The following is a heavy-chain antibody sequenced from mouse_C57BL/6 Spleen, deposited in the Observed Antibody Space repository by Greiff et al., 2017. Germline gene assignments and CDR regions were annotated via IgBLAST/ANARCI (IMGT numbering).Heavy chain of an antibody. CDR2: IDPSDSET. CDR1: GYTFTSYW. D-gene: IGHD3-2*02. Sequence: QVQLQQPGAELVRPGSSVKLSCKASGYTFTSYWMHWVKQRPIQGLEWIGNIDPSDSETHYNQKFKDKATLTVDKSSSTAYMQLSSLTSEDSAVYYCARSRTAQDPYYFDYWGQGTTLTVSS. J-gene: IGHJ2*01. CDR3: ARSRTAQDPYYFDY. V-gene: IGHV1-52*01.